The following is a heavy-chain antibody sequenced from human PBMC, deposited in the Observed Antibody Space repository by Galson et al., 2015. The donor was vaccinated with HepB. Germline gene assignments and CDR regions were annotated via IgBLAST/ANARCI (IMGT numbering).Heavy chain of an antibody. CDR2: ISGSADTT. CDR3: AKAEDDAFDI. Sequence: SLRLSCAASGFTFSSYAMTGVRQAPGKGLEWVSGISGSADTTWYADSVKGRFTISRDNSKNTLYVQMNSLRAEDTAVYYCAKAEDDAFDIWGQGTMVTVSS. V-gene: IGHV3-23*01. CDR1: GFTFSSYA. J-gene: IGHJ3*02.